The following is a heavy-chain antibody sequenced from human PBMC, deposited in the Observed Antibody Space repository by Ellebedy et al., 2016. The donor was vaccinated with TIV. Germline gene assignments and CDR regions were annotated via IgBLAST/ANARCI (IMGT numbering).Heavy chain of an antibody. V-gene: IGHV4-34*01. Sequence: MPSETLSLTCAVYGGSFSAYYWSWIRQPPGKGLEWIGEINHSGSTNYNPSLKSRVTISVDTSKNQFSLKLSSVTAADTAVYYCARCFGYDIWSGNHNQRNWFDPWGQGTLVTVSS. CDR1: GGSFSAYY. J-gene: IGHJ5*02. CDR2: INHSGST. D-gene: IGHD3-3*01. CDR3: ARCFGYDIWSGNHNQRNWFDP.